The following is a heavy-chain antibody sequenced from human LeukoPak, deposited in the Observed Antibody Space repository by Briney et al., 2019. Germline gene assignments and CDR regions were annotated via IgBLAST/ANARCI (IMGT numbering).Heavy chain of an antibody. CDR3: ARSDQLRWFGEPRRPFYYGMDV. CDR2: IYPGDSDT. V-gene: IGHV5-51*01. J-gene: IGHJ6*02. CDR1: GYSFTDYW. D-gene: IGHD3-10*01. Sequence: GESLKISCQTAGYSFTDYWIGWVRQMPGKGLEWMGIIYPGDSDTRYSPSFQGQVTISADKSIRTAYLQWSLKAPDTAIYYCARSDQLRWFGEPRRPFYYGMDVWGQGTTVTVS.